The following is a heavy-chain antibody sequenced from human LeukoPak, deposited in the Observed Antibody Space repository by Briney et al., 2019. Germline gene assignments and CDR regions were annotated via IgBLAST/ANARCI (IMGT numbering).Heavy chain of an antibody. CDR2: IYSNGNT. D-gene: IGHD6-13*01. CDR1: GFTVSSNY. V-gene: IGHV3-53*01. J-gene: IGHJ4*02. CDR3: ARDPLGYSTTWSLGY. Sequence: GGSLRLSCAASGFTVSSNYMSWVRQAPGKGLEWVSFIYSNGNTYYADSVKGRFTISRDSSKNTLFLQMNSLRAEDTAVYYCARDPLGYSTTWSLGYWGQGTLVTVSS.